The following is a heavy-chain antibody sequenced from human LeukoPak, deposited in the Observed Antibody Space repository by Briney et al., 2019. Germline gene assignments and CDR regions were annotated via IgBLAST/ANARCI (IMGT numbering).Heavy chain of an antibody. CDR1: GFTVSSNY. J-gene: IGHJ4*02. CDR2: ICSGGSA. Sequence: GGSLRLSCAASGFTVSSNYMSWVRQAPGKGLEWVSVICSGGSAYYADSVKGRFTISRDNSKNTLYLQLNSLRAEDTAVYYCARLAVFDYYFDYWGQGTLVTVSS. CDR3: ARLAVFDYYFDY. D-gene: IGHD6-25*01. V-gene: IGHV3-53*01.